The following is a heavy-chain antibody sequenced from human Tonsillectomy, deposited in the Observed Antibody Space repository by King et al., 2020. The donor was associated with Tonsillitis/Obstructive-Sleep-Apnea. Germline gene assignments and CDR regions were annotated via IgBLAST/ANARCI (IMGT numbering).Heavy chain of an antibody. V-gene: IGHV3-23*04. CDR2: ISGSGGST. J-gene: IGHJ4*02. CDR3: PKRLRDSSGFGEIDY. CDR1: GFTFSSYA. D-gene: IGHD3-22*01. Sequence: VQLVESGGGLVQPGGSLRLSCAASGFTFSSYAMSWVRQAPGKGLEWVSGISGSGGSTYDADSVKGRFTISRDNSKNTLYLQMNSLRSEDTAVYYCPKRLRDSSGFGEIDYWGQGTLVTVSS.